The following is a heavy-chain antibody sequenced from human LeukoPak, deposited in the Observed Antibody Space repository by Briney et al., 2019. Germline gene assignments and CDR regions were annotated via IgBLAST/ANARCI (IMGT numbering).Heavy chain of an antibody. Sequence: ASVKVSCKASGGTFSSYAISWVRQAPGQGLEWMGRIIPILGIANYAQKFQGRVTITADKSTSTAYMELSSLRSEDTAVYYCARAESYYYDSSGYYDPWGQGTLVTVSS. D-gene: IGHD3-22*01. CDR3: ARAESYYYDSSGYYDP. V-gene: IGHV1-69*04. CDR2: IIPILGIA. J-gene: IGHJ5*02. CDR1: GGTFSSYA.